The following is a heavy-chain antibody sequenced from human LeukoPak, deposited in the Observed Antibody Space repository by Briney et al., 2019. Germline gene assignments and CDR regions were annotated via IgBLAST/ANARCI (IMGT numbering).Heavy chain of an antibody. Sequence: GASVTVSFKASGYTFTIYGISWVRQAPGQGVEWMGWISAYNGNTNYAQKPQGRGTMTTDTSTSTAYMELRSLRSDDTAVYYCARDVPSKSGSYSRYYYYGMDVWGQGTTVTVSS. CDR2: ISAYNGNT. D-gene: IGHD1-26*01. CDR3: ARDVPSKSGSYSRYYYYGMDV. CDR1: GYTFTIYG. J-gene: IGHJ6*02. V-gene: IGHV1-18*01.